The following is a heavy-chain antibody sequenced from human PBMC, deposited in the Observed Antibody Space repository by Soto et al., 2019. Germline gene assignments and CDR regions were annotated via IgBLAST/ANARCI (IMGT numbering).Heavy chain of an antibody. CDR2: IIPIFGTA. J-gene: IGHJ6*02. D-gene: IGHD5-18*01. Sequence: ASVKVSCKASGGTFSSYAISWVRQAPGQGLEWMGGIIPIFGTANYAQKFQGRVTITADESTSTAYMELSSLRSEDTAVYYCARAIVDTAMEKRYGMDVWGQGTTVTVSS. CDR3: ARAIVDTAMEKRYGMDV. V-gene: IGHV1-69*13. CDR1: GGTFSSYA.